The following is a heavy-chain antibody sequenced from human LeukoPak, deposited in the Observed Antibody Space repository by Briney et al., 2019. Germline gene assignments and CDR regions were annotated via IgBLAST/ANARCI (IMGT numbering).Heavy chain of an antibody. CDR2: ISSSSSYI. D-gene: IGHD1-26*01. CDR1: GFTFSSYS. Sequence: PGGSLRLSCAASGFTFSSYSMNWVRQAPGKGLEWVSSISSSSSYIYYADSVKGRFTISRDNSKNTLYLQMNSLRAEDTAVYYCAKDHLSGSYAHSTIFDYWGQGTLVTVSS. J-gene: IGHJ4*02. V-gene: IGHV3-21*04. CDR3: AKDHLSGSYAHSTIFDY.